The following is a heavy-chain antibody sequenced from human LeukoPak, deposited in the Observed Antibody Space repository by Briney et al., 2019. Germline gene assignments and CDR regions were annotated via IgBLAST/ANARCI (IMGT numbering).Heavy chain of an antibody. Sequence: MSSETLSLTCTVSGYSISSGYYWGWIRQPPGKGLEWIGNFYHGGSIYYNPSLKSRVTMSVDTSKDQFSLKLSSVTAADTAVYYCARSPPYGSGSPLGSGYWGQGTLVTVSS. J-gene: IGHJ4*02. D-gene: IGHD3-10*01. V-gene: IGHV4-38-2*02. CDR2: FYHGGSI. CDR1: GYSISSGYY. CDR3: ARSPPYGSGSPLGSGY.